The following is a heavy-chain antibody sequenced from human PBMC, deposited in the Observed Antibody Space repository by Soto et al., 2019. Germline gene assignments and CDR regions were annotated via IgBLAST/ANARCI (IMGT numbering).Heavy chain of an antibody. CDR3: ARANWYSEY. CDR1: GGSFSGYY. CDR2: INHSGST. J-gene: IGHJ4*02. V-gene: IGHV4-34*01. Sequence: PSETLPLTCAVYGGSFSGYYWSWIRQPPGKGLEWIGEINHSGSTNYNPSLKSRVTISVDTSKNQFSLKLSSVTAADTAVYYCARANWYSEYWGQGTLVTVSS. D-gene: IGHD7-27*01.